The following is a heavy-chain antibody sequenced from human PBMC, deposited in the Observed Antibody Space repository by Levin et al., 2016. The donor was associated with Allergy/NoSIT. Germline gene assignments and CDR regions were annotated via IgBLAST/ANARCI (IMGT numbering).Heavy chain of an antibody. CDR3: TRWGGPTFGALTGLFDY. CDR2: IDPNNGAT. CDR1: GYTFTGYY. D-gene: IGHD3-3*01. J-gene: IGHJ4*02. V-gene: IGHV1-2*02. Sequence: ASVKVSCKASGYTFTGYYIHWVRQAPGQGLEWVGWIDPNNGATEYAPKFQARVTLTRDTFISTAYMELSGLTSDDTAMYYCTRWGGPTFGALTGLFDYWGQGTLVTVSS.